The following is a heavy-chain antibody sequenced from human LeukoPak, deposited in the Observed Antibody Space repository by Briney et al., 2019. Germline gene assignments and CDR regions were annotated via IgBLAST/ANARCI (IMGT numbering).Heavy chain of an antibody. CDR3: EAGDYDVSY. Sequence: SETLSLTCAVYGGSFSGYYWSWIRQPPGKGLEWIGEINHSGSTNYNPSLKSRVTISVDTSKNQFSLKLSSVTAADTAVYYCEAGDYDVSYWGQGTLVTVSS. D-gene: IGHD2-21*02. V-gene: IGHV4-34*01. CDR1: GGSFSGYY. J-gene: IGHJ4*02. CDR2: INHSGST.